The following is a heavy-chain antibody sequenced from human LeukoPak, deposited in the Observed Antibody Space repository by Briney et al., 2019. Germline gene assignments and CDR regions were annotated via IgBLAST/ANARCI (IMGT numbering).Heavy chain of an antibody. J-gene: IGHJ5*02. V-gene: IGHV1-69*05. CDR1: GGTFISYA. D-gene: IGHD3-10*01. CDR2: IIPIFGTA. Sequence: SVKVSCKASGGTFISYAISWVRQAPGQGLEWMGGIIPIFGTANYAQKLQGRVTMTTDTSTSTAYMELRSLRSDDTAVYYCARVDGDWFDPWGQGTLVTVSS. CDR3: ARVDGDWFDP.